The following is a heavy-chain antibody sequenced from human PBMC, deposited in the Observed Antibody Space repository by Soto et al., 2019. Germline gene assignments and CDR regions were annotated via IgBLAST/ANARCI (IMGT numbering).Heavy chain of an antibody. CDR2: LGVSDDR. CDR3: ARLVASREIAPLVEDN. V-gene: IGHV3-21*04. Sequence: PWGSLRLSCAASPFTLSLFTINWVRQAPGKRLEWVSSLGVSDDRFYADSVKARFTISSANAKNTLYLEMHGLRGEHTAVYYCARLVASREIAPLVEDNGDQGALQTVSS. D-gene: IGHD5-12*01. CDR1: PFTLSLFT. J-gene: IGHJ4*02.